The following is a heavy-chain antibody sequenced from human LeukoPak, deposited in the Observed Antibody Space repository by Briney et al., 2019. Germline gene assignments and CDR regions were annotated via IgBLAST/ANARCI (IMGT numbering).Heavy chain of an antibody. J-gene: IGHJ4*02. CDR1: GFTFSSHA. V-gene: IGHV3-23*01. CDR3: AKDWSCDY. Sequence: PGGSLRLSCAASGFTFSSHAMTRVRQAPGKGLEWVSAISDRGDKTHYADSVKGRFTISRDNYKNTLYLQMSSLRAEDTAIYYCAKDWSCDYWGQGTLVTVSS. D-gene: IGHD1-26*01. CDR2: ISDRGDKT.